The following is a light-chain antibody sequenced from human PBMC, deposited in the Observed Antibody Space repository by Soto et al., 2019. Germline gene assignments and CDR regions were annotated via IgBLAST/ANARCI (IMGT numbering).Light chain of an antibody. Sequence: EIVFTQSPGTPSLSSREKATLSCRASQSVSSSYLAWYQQKPGQAPRLLIYGASSRATGIPDRFSGSGSGTDFTLTISRLEPEDFAVYYCQQYGSSHTFGQGTRLEFK. J-gene: IGKJ5*01. CDR3: QQYGSSHT. CDR1: QSVSSSY. CDR2: GAS. V-gene: IGKV3-20*01.